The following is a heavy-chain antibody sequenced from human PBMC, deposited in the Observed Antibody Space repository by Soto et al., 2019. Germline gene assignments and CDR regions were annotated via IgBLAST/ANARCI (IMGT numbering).Heavy chain of an antibody. D-gene: IGHD2-8*02. CDR1: GGSFSGYS. J-gene: IGHJ4*02. Sequence: QVQLQQWGAGLLKPSETLSLTCAVYGGSFSGYSWTWIRQPPGTGLGWVGEINHSGSTNYNPSLKSRLTISVDTSKNQFSLKLTSVTAADTAVYYCARDKITGLFDYWGQGTLVTVSS. V-gene: IGHV4-34*01. CDR2: INHSGST. CDR3: ARDKITGLFDY.